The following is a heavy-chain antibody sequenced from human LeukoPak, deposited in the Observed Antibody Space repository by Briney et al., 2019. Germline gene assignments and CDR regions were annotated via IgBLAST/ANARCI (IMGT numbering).Heavy chain of an antibody. CDR3: ARDEGYCSSTSCREVDAFDI. CDR2: ISSSSSYI. J-gene: IGHJ3*02. V-gene: IGHV3-21*01. CDR1: GFTFSSYS. D-gene: IGHD2-2*01. Sequence: GGSLRLSCAASGFTFSSYSMNWVRQAPGKGLEWVSSISSSSSYIYYADSVKGRFTISRDNAKNSLYLQMNSLRAEDTAVYYCARDEGYCSSTSCREVDAFDIWGQGTMVTVSS.